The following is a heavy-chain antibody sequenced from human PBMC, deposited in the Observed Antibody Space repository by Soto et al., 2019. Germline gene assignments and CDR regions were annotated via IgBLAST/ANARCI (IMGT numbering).Heavy chain of an antibody. D-gene: IGHD7-27*01. V-gene: IGHV4-30-4*01. CDR1: GGSITSDYFC. J-gene: IGHJ4*02. CDR3: ARGPSGDKVHY. CDR2: IFDSGTT. Sequence: SETLSLTCTVSGGSITSDYFCWSWIRQPPGEGLEWIGHIFDSGTTYTNPSLRSQVAISLDTSKNHFPLTLSSVTAADTAVYYCARGPSGDKVHYWGQGALVTVSS.